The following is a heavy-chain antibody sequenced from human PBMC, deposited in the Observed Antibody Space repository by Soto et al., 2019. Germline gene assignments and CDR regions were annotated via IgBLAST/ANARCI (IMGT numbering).Heavy chain of an antibody. Sequence: PGGSLRLSCAASGFMFSNFAMSWVRQSPGKGLEWVSYINSGGGNTKYADSVKGRFTISRDNSKNTLYVQMNSLRVEDTAVYYCVKPKYDFWSGYSGDSGDAFNIWGRGTMVTVSS. CDR1: GFMFSNFA. V-gene: IGHV3-23*01. J-gene: IGHJ3*02. CDR2: INSGGGNT. CDR3: VKPKYDFWSGYSGDSGDAFNI. D-gene: IGHD3-3*01.